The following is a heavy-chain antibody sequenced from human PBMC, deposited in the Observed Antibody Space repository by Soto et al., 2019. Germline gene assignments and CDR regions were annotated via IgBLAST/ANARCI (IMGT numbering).Heavy chain of an antibody. CDR1: GFTFGDYA. D-gene: IGHD2-2*01. J-gene: IGHJ4*02. Sequence: PGGSLRLSCTASGFTFGDYAMSWFRQAPGKGLEWVGFIRSKAYGGTTEYAASVKGRFTISRDDSKSIAYLQMNSLKTEDTAVYYCTRDWDIVVVPAAWTFHYWGQGTLVTVSS. CDR3: TRDWDIVVVPAAWTFHY. CDR2: IRSKAYGGTT. V-gene: IGHV3-49*03.